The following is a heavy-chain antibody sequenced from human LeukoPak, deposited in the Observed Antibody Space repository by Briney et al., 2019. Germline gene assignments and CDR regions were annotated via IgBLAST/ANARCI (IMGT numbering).Heavy chain of an antibody. CDR2: IDWDDDK. D-gene: IGHD5-12*01. CDR1: GGSISRYY. Sequence: TLSLTCTVSGGSISRYYWSWIRQPPGKALEWLALIDWDDDKYYSTSLKTRLTISKDTSKNQVVLTMTNMDPVDTATYYCARTHPRRGYGRYYFDYWGQGTLVTVSS. CDR3: ARTHPRRGYGRYYFDY. V-gene: IGHV2-70*18. J-gene: IGHJ4*02.